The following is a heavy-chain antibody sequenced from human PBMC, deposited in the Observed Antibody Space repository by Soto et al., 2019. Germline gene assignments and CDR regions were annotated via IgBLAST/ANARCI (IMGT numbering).Heavy chain of an antibody. CDR2: INPNNGNT. D-gene: IGHD2-15*01. CDR3: GRDDIVVVDLSNDD. V-gene: IGHV1-8*03. Sequence: ASVKVSCKASGYTFTSYDIHWVRQAPGQGLEWMGWINPNNGNTNYSQKFQGRVTITRNTSTSTAYMELSSLRSEDTAVYYCGRDDIVVVDLSNDDWGQGTLVTVSS. J-gene: IGHJ4*02. CDR1: GYTFTSYD.